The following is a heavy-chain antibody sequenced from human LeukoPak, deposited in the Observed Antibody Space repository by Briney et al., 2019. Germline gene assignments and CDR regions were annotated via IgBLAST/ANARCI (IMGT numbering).Heavy chain of an antibody. CDR2: INPTAGDT. Sequence: ASVKVSCKASGYTFGAHYIHWLRQAPGQGLEYMGWINPTAGDTRFAEKSKGRVTLTRDTSTNTVYMELTGLTLADTAVYYCARGIFSSSESFDVWGQGAMVVVSS. V-gene: IGHV1-2*02. CDR3: ARGIFSSSESFDV. CDR1: GYTFGAHY. D-gene: IGHD1-14*01. J-gene: IGHJ3*01.